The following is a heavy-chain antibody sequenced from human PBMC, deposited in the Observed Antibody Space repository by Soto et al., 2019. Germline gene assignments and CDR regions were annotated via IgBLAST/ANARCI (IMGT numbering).Heavy chain of an antibody. D-gene: IGHD2-21*01. CDR3: AASCVGCGGFNYYGMDV. CDR2: IYHSGST. J-gene: IGHJ6*02. Sequence: SETLSLTCAVSGGSISSSNWWSWVRQPPGKGLEWIGEIYHSGSTYYNPSLKSRVTISVDTSKNQFSLKLSSVTAADTAVYYCAASCVGCGGFNYYGMDVWGQGTTVTVSS. CDR1: GGSISSSNW. V-gene: IGHV4-4*02.